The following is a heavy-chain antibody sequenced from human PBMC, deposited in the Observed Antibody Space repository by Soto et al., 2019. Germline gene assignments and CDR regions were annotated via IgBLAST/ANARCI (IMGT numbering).Heavy chain of an antibody. V-gene: IGHV3-33*01. CDR2: IWYDGSNK. CDR1: GSTFSNYG. Sequence: VQLVESGGGLVQPGRSLRLSCVASGSTFSNYGMHWVRQAPGKGPEWVAVIWYDGSNKDYGESVKGRFTISRDNSKNTLYLDLNSLRSEDTAVYYCARDGGSHGPSYFDSWGQGSLVIVSS. J-gene: IGHJ4*02. D-gene: IGHD3-16*01. CDR3: ARDGGSHGPSYFDS.